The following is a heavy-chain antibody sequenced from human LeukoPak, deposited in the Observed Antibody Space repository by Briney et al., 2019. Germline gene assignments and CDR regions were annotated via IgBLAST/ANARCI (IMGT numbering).Heavy chain of an antibody. Sequence: GGSLRPSCAASGFTFSSYGMHWVRQAPGKGLEWVAVISYDGSNKYYADSVKGRFTISRDNSKNTLYLQMNSLRAEDTAVYYCAKAGVAGTKYYYDSSGYYYYNWFDPWGQGTLVTVSS. CDR2: ISYDGSNK. J-gene: IGHJ5*02. CDR3: AKAGVAGTKYYYDSSGYYYYNWFDP. D-gene: IGHD3-22*01. CDR1: GFTFSSYG. V-gene: IGHV3-30*18.